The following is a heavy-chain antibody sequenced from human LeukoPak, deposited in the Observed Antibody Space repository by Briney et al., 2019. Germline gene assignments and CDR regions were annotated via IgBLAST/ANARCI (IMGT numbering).Heavy chain of an antibody. J-gene: IGHJ4*02. CDR2: SSSVSSSI. CDR1: GFTFSNYR. Sequence: GGSLRLSCAASGFTFSNYRMNWVRPAPGKGRAWVSHSSSVSSSIYYADSVQGRFTMSRDNAQNSLYLQMNSLRAEDTAVYHCARYSTGWSIDYWGQGSLVTVSS. CDR3: ARYSTGWSIDY. D-gene: IGHD6-19*01. V-gene: IGHV3-48*01.